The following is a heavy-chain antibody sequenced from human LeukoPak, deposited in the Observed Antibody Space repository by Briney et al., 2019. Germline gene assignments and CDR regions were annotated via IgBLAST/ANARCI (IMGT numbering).Heavy chain of an antibody. D-gene: IGHD2-15*01. CDR2: INAGNGNT. J-gene: IGHJ4*02. V-gene: IGHV1-3*01. Sequence: ASVKVSCKASGYTFTGYYMHWVRQAPGQRLEWMGWINAGNGNTKYSQKFQGRVTITRDTSASTAYMELSSLRSEDTAVYYCARDKYCSGGSCRDLDYWGQGTLVTVSS. CDR1: GYTFTGYY. CDR3: ARDKYCSGGSCRDLDY.